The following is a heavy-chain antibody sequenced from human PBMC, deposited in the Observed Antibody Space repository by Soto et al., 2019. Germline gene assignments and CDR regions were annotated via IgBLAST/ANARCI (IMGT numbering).Heavy chain of an antibody. CDR2: INADNDNT. V-gene: IGHV1-3*01. D-gene: IGHD6-6*01. CDR3: ARKSIAAGYYYYGMDV. J-gene: IGHJ6*02. Sequence: QVQLVQSGVEVKKPGASVKVSCKASGYTFTSYAIHWVRQAPGQRLEWMGWINADNDNTKYSQKFQGRVTITGDTSASTAYMELSSLRSEDTAVYYCARKSIAAGYYYYGMDVWGQGTTVTVSS. CDR1: GYTFTSYA.